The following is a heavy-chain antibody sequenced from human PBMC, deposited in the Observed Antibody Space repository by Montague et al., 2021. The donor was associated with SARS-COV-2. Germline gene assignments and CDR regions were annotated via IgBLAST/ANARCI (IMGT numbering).Heavy chain of an antibody. J-gene: IGHJ3*02. CDR2: IDNSGST. Sequence: SETLSLTCTVSGDSITNYYWSWIRQPPGKGLELICYIDNSGSTNHNPSLESRVTMSVDTSKNQFSLKLNSVTAADTDVYYCARHGGNDAFDIWGRGTMVTVSS. V-gene: IGHV4-59*01. CDR3: ARHGGNDAFDI. CDR1: GDSITNYY. D-gene: IGHD4-23*01.